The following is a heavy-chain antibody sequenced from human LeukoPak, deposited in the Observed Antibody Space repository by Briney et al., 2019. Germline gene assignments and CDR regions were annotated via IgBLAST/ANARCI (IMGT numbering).Heavy chain of an antibody. CDR2: IIPIFGTA. D-gene: IGHD6-6*01. V-gene: IGHV1-69*01. Sequence: ASVKVSCKASGGTFSSYAISWVRQAPGRGLEWMGGIIPIFGTANYAQKFQGRVTITADESTSTAYMELSSLRSEDTAVYYCARAPSSSSIHSYYYYYMDVWGKGTTVTVSS. CDR3: ARAPSSSSIHSYYYYYMDV. CDR1: GGTFSSYA. J-gene: IGHJ6*03.